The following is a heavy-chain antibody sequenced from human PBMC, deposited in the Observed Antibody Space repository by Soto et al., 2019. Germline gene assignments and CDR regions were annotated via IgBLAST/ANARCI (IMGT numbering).Heavy chain of an antibody. D-gene: IGHD3-22*01. CDR1: GGSFSDYY. CDR2: IIHSGSP. J-gene: IGHJ4*02. V-gene: IGHV4-34*01. Sequence: QVQLQQWGARLLKPSETLSLTCAVYGGSFSDYYWSWIRNPPGKGLEWIGEIIHSGSPNYNPSLKSRVTMSVDTAKIQFSMKLSSVTAADTAVDYCARGKVAVDRSGFVYWGQGTMVTLSS. CDR3: ARGKVAVDRSGFVY.